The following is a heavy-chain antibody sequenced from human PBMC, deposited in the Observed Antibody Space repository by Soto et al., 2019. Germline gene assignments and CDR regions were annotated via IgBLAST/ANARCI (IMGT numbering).Heavy chain of an antibody. CDR3: WRVPYP. Sequence: QLQLQESGSGLVKPSQTLSLTCAVSGGSISSGGYSWSWIRQPPGKGLEWIAYIYHSGSTYYNPSNKRRVTIAVDRSKNQFSLKLSSMTAADTAAYYCWRVPYPWGEGSLVTVSS. CDR2: IYHSGST. CDR1: GGSISSGGYS. V-gene: IGHV4-30-2*01. J-gene: IGHJ5*02.